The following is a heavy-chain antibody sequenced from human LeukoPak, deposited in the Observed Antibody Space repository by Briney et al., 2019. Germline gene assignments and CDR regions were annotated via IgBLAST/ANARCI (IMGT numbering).Heavy chain of an antibody. Sequence: GESLKIFCKGFGYSFTSYWIGWVRQMPGKGLEWMGIIYPGDSDTRYSPPFQGQVTISADKSISTAYLQWSSLKASDTAMYYCARLRRGMVAGKAGVLYYYYYMDVWGKGTTVTVSS. V-gene: IGHV5-51*03. J-gene: IGHJ6*03. CDR1: GYSFTSYW. CDR3: ARLRRGMVAGKAGVLYYYYYMDV. D-gene: IGHD6-19*01. CDR2: IYPGDSDT.